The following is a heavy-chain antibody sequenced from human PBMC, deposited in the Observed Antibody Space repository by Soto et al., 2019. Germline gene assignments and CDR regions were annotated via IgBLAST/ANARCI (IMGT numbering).Heavy chain of an antibody. J-gene: IGHJ5*02. V-gene: IGHV3-23*01. CDR2: ISGSGGST. CDR1: GFTFSSYA. D-gene: IGHD2-21*02. Sequence: EVQLLESGGGLVQPGGSLRLSCAASGFTFSSYAMSWVRQAPGKGLEWVSAISGSGGSTYYADSVKGRFTISRDNSKNNLYMQMSSLSAKDTAVYYCAKEYCGGDFYGLDAQNWSAPWGQGPLVTVSS. CDR3: AKEYCGGDFYGLDAQNWSAP.